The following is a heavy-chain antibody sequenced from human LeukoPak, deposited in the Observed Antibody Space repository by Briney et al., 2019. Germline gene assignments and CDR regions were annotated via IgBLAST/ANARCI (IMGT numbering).Heavy chain of an antibody. CDR3: ASLHNFDLYY. D-gene: IGHD3-9*01. Sequence: PSETLSLTCTVSGGSISSSSYYWGWIRQPPGKGLEWIGSIHYSGSTYYNPSLNSRLTISEDTSKNQFSLRMSSVTAADTAVYYCASLHNFDLYYWGQGTLVTVSS. J-gene: IGHJ4*02. CDR2: IHYSGST. CDR1: GGSISSSSYY. V-gene: IGHV4-39*01.